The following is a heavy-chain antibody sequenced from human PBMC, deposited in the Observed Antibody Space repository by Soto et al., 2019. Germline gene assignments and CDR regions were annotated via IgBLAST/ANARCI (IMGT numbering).Heavy chain of an antibody. CDR2: ISGSGGST. CDR1: GVPFLSYA. Sequence: GGSLRHPCAASGVPFLSYAMSWVRQAPGKGLEWVSAISGSGGSTYCADSVKGRFTISRDNSKNTLYLQMNSLRAEDTAVYYCAKFTPKDYYDRSRYPYDCGQRPLVT. CDR3: AKFTPKDYYDRSRYPYD. D-gene: IGHD3-22*01. J-gene: IGHJ4*02. V-gene: IGHV3-23*01.